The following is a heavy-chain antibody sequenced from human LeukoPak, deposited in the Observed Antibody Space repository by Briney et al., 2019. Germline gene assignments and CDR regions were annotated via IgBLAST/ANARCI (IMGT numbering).Heavy chain of an antibody. CDR1: GYTFTSYY. CDR2: INPTRCST. D-gene: IGHD2-2*03. V-gene: IGHV1-46*01. CDR3: ARGLDIVVVPAAMHDDY. Sequence: ASVKVSCKASGYTFTSYYMHWVRQAAGQGLEWMGIINPTRCSTTYAHKFPGRSTIPRDTSPSTVYMELSSLRSEDTAVYYCARGLDIVVVPAAMHDDYWGQGTLVTVSS. J-gene: IGHJ4*02.